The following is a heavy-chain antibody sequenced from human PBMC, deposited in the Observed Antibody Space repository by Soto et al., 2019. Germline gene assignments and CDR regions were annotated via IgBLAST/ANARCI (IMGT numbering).Heavy chain of an antibody. J-gene: IGHJ3*02. V-gene: IGHV3-23*01. CDR1: GFTFSNYA. D-gene: IGHD3-10*01. CDR2: LSGNSGSV. CDR3: AKREYYYGSGTHHTYVFDI. Sequence: GGSLRLSCAASGFTFSNYAMSWVRQAPGRGLEWVSSLSGNSGSVYYAESVKGRFAISRDNSKNTLFLQMNSLRAEDTAVYYCAKREYYYGSGTHHTYVFDIWGQGTVVTVSS.